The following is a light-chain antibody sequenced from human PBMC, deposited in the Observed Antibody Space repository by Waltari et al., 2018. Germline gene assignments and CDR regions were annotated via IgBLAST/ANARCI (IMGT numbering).Light chain of an antibody. V-gene: IGLV1-44*01. CDR3: AAWDDSLNGRWV. J-gene: IGLJ2*01. Sequence: QSEMSQPPSVSGTPGQTVTISCSGRSSKVGSNVVNWYQQLPGTAPKLLIYRNDQRPSGVPDRFSGSKSGTSASLAISGLQSEDEADYYCAAWDDSLNGRWVFGAGTKLTVL. CDR1: SSKVGSNV. CDR2: RND.